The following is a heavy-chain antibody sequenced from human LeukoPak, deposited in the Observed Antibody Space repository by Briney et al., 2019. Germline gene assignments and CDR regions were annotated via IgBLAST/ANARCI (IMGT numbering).Heavy chain of an antibody. CDR1: GFSFSDFA. V-gene: IGHV3-49*04. D-gene: IGHD3-16*01. CDR2: IRSKAAGGTT. Sequence: GGSLRLSCIGSGFSFSDFAMTWVRQAPGKGLEWVSSIRSKAAGGTTEYAASVKGRFTISRDDSESMAYPQMNSLKTEDTAMYYCTKWRGGLSELDYWGQGTLVTVSS. J-gene: IGHJ4*02. CDR3: TKWRGGLSELDY.